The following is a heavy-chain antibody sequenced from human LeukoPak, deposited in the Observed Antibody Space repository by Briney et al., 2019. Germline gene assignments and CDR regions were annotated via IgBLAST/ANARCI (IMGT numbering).Heavy chain of an antibody. V-gene: IGHV4-38-2*02. CDR2: INHSGST. D-gene: IGHD4-17*01. CDR1: NYSISSGYY. Sequence: PSETLSLTYTVSNYSISSGYYWSWIRQPPGKGLEWIGEINHSGSTNYNPSLKSRVTISVDTSKNQFSLKLSSVTAADTAVYYCARVGTTLGDCGDYPHGGRYYFDYWGQGTLVTVSS. J-gene: IGHJ4*02. CDR3: ARVGTTLGDCGDYPHGGRYYFDY.